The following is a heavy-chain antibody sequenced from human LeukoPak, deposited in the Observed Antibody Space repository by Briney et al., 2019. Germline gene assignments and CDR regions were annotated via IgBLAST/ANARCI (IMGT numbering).Heavy chain of an antibody. CDR1: GFTFSSYA. D-gene: IGHD3-10*01. J-gene: IGHJ4*02. CDR3: AKDHKYYYGSGSAQSYYFDY. Sequence: PGRSLRLSCAASGFTFSSYAMHWVRQAPGKGLEWVAVISYDGSNKYYADSVKGRFTISRDNSKNTLYLQMNSLRAEDTAVYYCAKDHKYYYGSGSAQSYYFDYRGQGTLVTVSS. CDR2: ISYDGSNK. V-gene: IGHV3-30-3*01.